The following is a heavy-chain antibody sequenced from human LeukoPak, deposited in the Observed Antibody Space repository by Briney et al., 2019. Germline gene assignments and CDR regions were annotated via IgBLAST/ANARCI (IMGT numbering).Heavy chain of an antibody. Sequence: ASVKVSCKASGYTFTGYYMHWVRQAPGQGLEWMGWTNPNSGGTNYAQKFQGWVTMTRDTSISTAYMELSRLRSDDTAVYYCAKVNRGFYDSSGYYFKTDLSNAFDIWGQGTMVTVSS. CDR2: TNPNSGGT. J-gene: IGHJ3*02. CDR3: AKVNRGFYDSSGYYFKTDLSNAFDI. V-gene: IGHV1-2*04. CDR1: GYTFTGYY. D-gene: IGHD3-22*01.